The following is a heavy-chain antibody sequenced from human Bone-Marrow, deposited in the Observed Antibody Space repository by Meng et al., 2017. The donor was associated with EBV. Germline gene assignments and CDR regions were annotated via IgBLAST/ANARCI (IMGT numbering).Heavy chain of an antibody. Sequence: QLQLPESGLGRLRPSEPLSLTYSFAGVSVNSGTYHWSWIRQSPGKGLEWIGYIYDTGTTIYNPSLKSRVSIFLETSKNLFSLKLNSVTTADTAVYYCAKSRSSTPGVVDYWGQGTLVTVSS. V-gene: IGHV4-61*01. CDR3: AKSRSSTPGVVDY. CDR1: GVSVNSGTYH. D-gene: IGHD3-10*01. CDR2: IYDTGTT. J-gene: IGHJ4*02.